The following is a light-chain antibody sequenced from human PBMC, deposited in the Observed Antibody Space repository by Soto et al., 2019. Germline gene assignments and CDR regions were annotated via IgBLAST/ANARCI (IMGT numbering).Light chain of an antibody. CDR2: EDK. Sequence: NFMLTQPHSVSESPGKTVTISGTRSSGSIASNYVQWYQQRPGSAPTTVIYEDKQRPSGVPDRFSGSTDGSSNYDSLTIAGLQTEDEGDYYCQSYDSSTVVFGGGTKLTVL. V-gene: IGLV6-57*04. CDR3: QSYDSSTVV. CDR1: SGSIASNY. J-gene: IGLJ2*01.